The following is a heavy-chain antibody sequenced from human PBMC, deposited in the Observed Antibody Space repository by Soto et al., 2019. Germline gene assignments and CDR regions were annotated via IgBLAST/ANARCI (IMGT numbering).Heavy chain of an antibody. V-gene: IGHV1-2*02. J-gene: IGHJ4*02. Sequence: VASVKVSCKASGYTFTAYYIHWVRQAPGQGLQWMGWINPNSGGTIYAQKFQGRVTLTRDTSITTAHMDLSGLRSDDTAIYYCAKESSSGWSPFDSWGQGTLVTVSS. CDR1: GYTFTAYY. CDR3: AKESSSGWSPFDS. D-gene: IGHD6-19*01. CDR2: INPNSGGT.